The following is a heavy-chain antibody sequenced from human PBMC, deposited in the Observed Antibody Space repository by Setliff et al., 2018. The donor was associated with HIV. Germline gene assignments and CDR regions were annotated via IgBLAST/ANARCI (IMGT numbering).Heavy chain of an antibody. CDR1: GVSFSGDY. CDR3: ARRNRGAFDI. Sequence: PSETLSLTCAVSGVSFSGDYWSWIRQQPGKGLEWIGYIYYSGSTYYNPSLKSRVTISVDTSKNQFSLKLSSVTAADTAVYYCARRNRGAFDIWGQGTMVTVSS. CDR2: IYYSGST. J-gene: IGHJ3*02. V-gene: IGHV4-31*11.